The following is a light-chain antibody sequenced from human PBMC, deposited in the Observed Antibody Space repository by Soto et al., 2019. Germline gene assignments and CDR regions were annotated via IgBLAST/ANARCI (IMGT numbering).Light chain of an antibody. CDR3: QQYNNRPPLT. CDR1: ETVATN. CDR2: GAS. J-gene: IGKJ4*01. Sequence: EFVMSQSPATLSVPPGERATLSCRASETVATNLAWYQQKPGQAPRLLISGASTRATAIPARFSGSGSGTEFTLTISILQSEDFAIYYCQQYNNRPPLTFGRGTKVDIK. V-gene: IGKV3-15*01.